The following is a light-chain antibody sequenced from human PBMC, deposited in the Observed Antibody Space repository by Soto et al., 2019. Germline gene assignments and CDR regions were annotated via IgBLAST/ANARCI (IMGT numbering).Light chain of an antibody. CDR2: GAS. V-gene: IGKV3-20*01. J-gene: IGKJ2*01. CDR1: QNVSSSY. CDR3: QQYGSSSYT. Sequence: ENVLTQSPGTLSLSPGERATLSCRASQNVSSSYLAWYQQKPGQAPRLLIYGASSRATGIPDRFSGSGSGTDFTLTISRLEPEDFAVYYCQQYGSSSYTFGQGTKLEIK.